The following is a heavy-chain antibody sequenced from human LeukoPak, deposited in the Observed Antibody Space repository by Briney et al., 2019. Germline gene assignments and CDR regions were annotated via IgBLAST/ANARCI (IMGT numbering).Heavy chain of an antibody. Sequence: GGSLRLSCAASGFTFTGYSMNWVRQAPGKGLEWVSYISISSDKIYYADSVKGRFTISRDNAKNSLYLQMNSLRDEDTAVYYCAKDLNTYFDYWGQGTLVTVSS. J-gene: IGHJ4*02. CDR1: GFTFTGYS. D-gene: IGHD2/OR15-2a*01. CDR3: AKDLNTYFDY. CDR2: ISISSDKI. V-gene: IGHV3-48*02.